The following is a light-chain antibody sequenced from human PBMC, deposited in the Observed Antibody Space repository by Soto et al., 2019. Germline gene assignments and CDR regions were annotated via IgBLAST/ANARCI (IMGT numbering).Light chain of an antibody. V-gene: IGKV3-15*01. J-gene: IGKJ1*01. CDR3: QQYNNWPTWT. CDR2: GAA. Sequence: EIVMTQSPATLSVSPGDRVTLSCRARQSVGSNLAWYQQKPGQAPRILIYGAASRATGIPARFSGSGSETEFTLTISSLQAEDYAVYFCQQYNNWPTWTFGQGTKVDIK. CDR1: QSVGSN.